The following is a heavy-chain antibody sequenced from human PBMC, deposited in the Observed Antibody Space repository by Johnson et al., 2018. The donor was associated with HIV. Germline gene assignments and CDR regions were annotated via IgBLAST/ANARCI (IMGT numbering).Heavy chain of an antibody. V-gene: IGHV3-15*05. J-gene: IGHJ3*02. CDR3: PTSHRGVVTARDAFDR. CDR2: IKSKTDGGTT. CDR1: GFTFSNAW. D-gene: IGHD2-21*02. Sequence: VQLVESGGGLVKPGGSLRLSCTVSGFTFSNAWMNWVRQAPRKGLEWVGRIKSKTDGGTTDYAEPVKGRFIISRDDSKNTLYLEMNSLVVEDTGLYYCPTSHRGVVTARDAFDRWGQGTMVSVSS.